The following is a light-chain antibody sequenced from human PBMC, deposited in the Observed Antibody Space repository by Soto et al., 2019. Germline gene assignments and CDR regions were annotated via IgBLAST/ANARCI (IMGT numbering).Light chain of an antibody. CDR1: QSVSSSY. Sequence: EIVLTQSPCTLSLSPGERATLSCRASQSVSSSYLAWYQHTPGQAPRLLIYGASSRATGIPDRFSGRGSGTDFTLTISRLEPGDFAVYYCQHYGSSPRTFGQGTKVEI. CDR2: GAS. CDR3: QHYGSSPRT. J-gene: IGKJ1*01. V-gene: IGKV3-20*01.